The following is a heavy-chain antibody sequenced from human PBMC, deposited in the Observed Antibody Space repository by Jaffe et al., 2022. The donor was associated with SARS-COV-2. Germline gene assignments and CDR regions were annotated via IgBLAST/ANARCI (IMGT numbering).Heavy chain of an antibody. CDR1: GYTFTGYY. V-gene: IGHV1-2*02. CDR3: ARTARSSSSLYDAFDI. J-gene: IGHJ3*02. Sequence: QVQLVQSGAEVKKPGASVKVSCKASGYTFTGYYMHWVRQAPGQGLEWMGWINPNSGGTNYAQKFQGRVTMTRDTSISTAYMELSRLRSDDTAVYYCARTARSSSSLYDAFDIWGQGTMVTVSS. CDR2: INPNSGGT. D-gene: IGHD6-6*01.